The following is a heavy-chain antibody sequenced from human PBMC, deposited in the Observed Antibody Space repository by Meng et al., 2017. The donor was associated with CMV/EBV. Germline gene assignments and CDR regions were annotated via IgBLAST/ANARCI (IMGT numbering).Heavy chain of an antibody. Sequence: GGSLRLSCAASGFIFNNYVMHWVRQAPGKGLEWVSVIYSGGSTYYADSVKGRFTISRDNAKNTLYLQMNSLRAEDTAVYYCARDGVAGIDYWGQGTLVTVSS. CDR3: ARDGVAGIDY. CDR1: GFIFNNYV. J-gene: IGHJ4*02. CDR2: IYSGGST. V-gene: IGHV3-53*01. D-gene: IGHD6-19*01.